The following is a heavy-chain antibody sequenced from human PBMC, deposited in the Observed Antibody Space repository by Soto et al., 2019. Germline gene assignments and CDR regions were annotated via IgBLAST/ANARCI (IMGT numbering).Heavy chain of an antibody. CDR3: AREGSYYFDSRIDY. CDR1: EYTFANHF. D-gene: IGHD3-10*01. CDR2: INPYGGSA. J-gene: IGHJ4*02. Sequence: QVVLVQSGAEVKRPGDSVTVSCKAPEYTFANHFMHWVRQAPGQGLEWMGIINPYGGSATYTQKLQGRVTVTRDTSTSTLYLVLSSLTSADTAVYYCAREGSYYFDSRIDYWGQGTLVTVSS. V-gene: IGHV1-46*01.